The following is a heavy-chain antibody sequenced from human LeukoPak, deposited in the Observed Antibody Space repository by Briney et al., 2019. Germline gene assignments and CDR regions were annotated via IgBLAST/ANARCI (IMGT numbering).Heavy chain of an antibody. J-gene: IGHJ4*02. V-gene: IGHV3-21*01. CDR3: ARSCIDEYYFDY. CDR2: ISSSSSYI. Sequence: GGSLSLSCAASGFTFSSYSMNWVRQAPGKGLEWVSSISSSSSYIYYADSVKGRFTISRDNAKNSLYLQMNSLRAEDTAVYSSARSCIDEYYFDYWGQGTLVTVSS. CDR1: GFTFSSYS. D-gene: IGHD2-8*01.